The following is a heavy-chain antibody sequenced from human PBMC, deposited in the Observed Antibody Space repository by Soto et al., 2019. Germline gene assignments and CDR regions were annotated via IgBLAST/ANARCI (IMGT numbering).Heavy chain of an antibody. Sequence: ASVKVSCKASRYTFTGYYIHWMRQAPGQGLEWMGWINPNSGATNFAQKFQGRVTMTSDTSIGTAYMEVGSLRSDDTAVYCSARTCRSGGSCYLEYWGEGTLVTVYS. CDR2: INPNSGAT. V-gene: IGHV1-2*02. CDR3: ARTCRSGGSCYLEY. D-gene: IGHD2-15*01. CDR1: RYTFTGYY. J-gene: IGHJ4*02.